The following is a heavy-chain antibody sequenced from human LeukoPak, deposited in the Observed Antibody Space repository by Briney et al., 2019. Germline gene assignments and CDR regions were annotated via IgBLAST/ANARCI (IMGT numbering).Heavy chain of an antibody. Sequence: ASVKVSCKASGYTSTSYYMHWVRQAPGQGLEWMGIINPSGGSTSYAQKFQGRVTMTRDTSTSTVYMELSSLRSEDTAVYYCARDRHCSSTSCSGWNWFDPWGQGTLVTVSS. CDR1: GYTSTSYY. CDR3: ARDRHCSSTSCSGWNWFDP. J-gene: IGHJ5*02. D-gene: IGHD2-2*01. V-gene: IGHV1-46*01. CDR2: INPSGGST.